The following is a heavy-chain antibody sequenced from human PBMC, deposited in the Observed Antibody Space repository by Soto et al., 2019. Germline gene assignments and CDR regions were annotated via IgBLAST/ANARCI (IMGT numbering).Heavy chain of an antibody. CDR2: INAHSGGT. CDR1: GFSFTGYY. V-gene: IGHV1-2*02. Sequence: VASVKVSCKASGFSFTGYYIHWLRQAPGQGLEWMGWINAHSGGTEYAQKFQGRVTLTRDTSISTAYMTLSSLRSDDTAIYYCAKDLTRQLAYWLNPCGQGTQVTVSS. D-gene: IGHD6-6*01. J-gene: IGHJ5*01. CDR3: AKDLTRQLAYWLNP.